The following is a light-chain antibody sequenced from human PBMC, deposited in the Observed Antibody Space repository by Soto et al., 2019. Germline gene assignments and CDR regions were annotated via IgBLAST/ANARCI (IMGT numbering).Light chain of an antibody. CDR2: DSS. CDR1: QSVSSN. V-gene: IGKV3-15*01. J-gene: IGKJ3*01. Sequence: EIVMTQSPATLSVSPGERATLSCRASQSVSSNLAWYQQKPGQAPRLLIYDSSTRATGIPARFSGSGSGTEFTLTISSLQSEDAAVYYCQQYQSIPFTFGPGTKVHI. CDR3: QQYQSIPFT.